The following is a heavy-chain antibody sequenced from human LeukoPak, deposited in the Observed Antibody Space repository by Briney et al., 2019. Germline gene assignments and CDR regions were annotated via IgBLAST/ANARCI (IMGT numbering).Heavy chain of an antibody. CDR3: AKGSGYYARDAFDI. J-gene: IGHJ3*02. Sequence: GGSLRLSCAASGFTFSNYAMSWVRQAPGKGLEWVSATIGSGYNTYYADSVKGRFAISRGSSKNTLYLQMNSLRAEDTAVYYCAKGSGYYARDAFDIWGQGTMVTVSS. CDR2: TIGSGYNT. CDR1: GFTFSNYA. D-gene: IGHD3-3*01. V-gene: IGHV3-23*01.